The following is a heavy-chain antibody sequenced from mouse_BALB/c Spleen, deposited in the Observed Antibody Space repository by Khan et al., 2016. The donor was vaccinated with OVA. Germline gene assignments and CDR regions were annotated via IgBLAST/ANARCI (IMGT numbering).Heavy chain of an antibody. CDR1: GYTFTNYG. CDR2: INTYTGEP. J-gene: IGHJ4*01. V-gene: IGHV9-3-1*01. D-gene: IGHD2-10*01. CDR3: ARPPYFSYVMVY. Sequence: LVESGPELKKPGETVKISCTASGYTFTNYGMNWVKQAPGKGLKWMGWINTYTGEPTYADDFKGRFAFSLETSASTAYLQINNLKNEDTATYFCARPPYFSYVMVYWGQGTSVTVSS.